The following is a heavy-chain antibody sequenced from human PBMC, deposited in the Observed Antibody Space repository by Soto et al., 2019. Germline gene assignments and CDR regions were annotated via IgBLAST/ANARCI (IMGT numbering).Heavy chain of an antibody. CDR3: AKDCIAARRDYNHGVDV. V-gene: IGHV3-30*18. CDR1: GLTFSSYG. Sequence: PGGSLRLSCAASGLTFSSYGMHWFRQAPGKGLEWVAVISYDGSNKYYADSVKGRFTISRDNSKNTLYVQMNSLRAEDTAVYYCAKDCIAARRDYNHGVDVWGQGATVTVSS. J-gene: IGHJ6*02. CDR2: ISYDGSNK. D-gene: IGHD6-6*01.